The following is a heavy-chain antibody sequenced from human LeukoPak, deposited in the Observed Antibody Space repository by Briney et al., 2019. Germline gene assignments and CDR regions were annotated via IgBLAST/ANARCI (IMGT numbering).Heavy chain of an antibody. CDR1: GGSISSGGYS. D-gene: IGHD2-2*02. V-gene: IGHV4-61*08. CDR2: IYYSGST. Sequence: SQTLSLTCAVSGGSISSGGYSWSWIRQPPGKGLEWIGYIYYSGSTNYNPSLKSRVTISVDTSKNQFSLKLSSVTAADTAVYYCARWGDCSSTSCYTRAGTGWFDPWGQGTLVTVSS. J-gene: IGHJ5*02. CDR3: ARWGDCSSTSCYTRAGTGWFDP.